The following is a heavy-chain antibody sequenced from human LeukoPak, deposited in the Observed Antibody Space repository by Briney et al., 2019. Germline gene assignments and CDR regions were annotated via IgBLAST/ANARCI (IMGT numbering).Heavy chain of an antibody. CDR1: GGSISSGDYY. Sequence: PSETLSLTCTVSGGSISSGDYYWSWIRQPPGKGLEWIGYIYYSGSTYYNPSLKSRVTISVDRSKNQFSLKLSSVTAADTAVYYCAREGLGGSYGLDNWFDPWGQGTLVTVSS. J-gene: IGHJ5*02. CDR2: IYYSGST. D-gene: IGHD1-26*01. CDR3: AREGLGGSYGLDNWFDP. V-gene: IGHV4-30-4*01.